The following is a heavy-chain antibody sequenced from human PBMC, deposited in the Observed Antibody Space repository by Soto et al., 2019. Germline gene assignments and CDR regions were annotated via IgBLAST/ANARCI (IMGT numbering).Heavy chain of an antibody. V-gene: IGHV3-48*01. Sequence: EVQLVESGGGLVQPGGSLRLSCAASGFTFSTYSMSWVRQAPGKGLEWVSYISSISNTIYYADSVKGRFTISRENAKNSLYPHMNSLSAEDTAVYYCARDRGCSGGICYRDLGYWGQGTLVTVSS. CDR1: GFTFSTYS. CDR3: ARDRGCSGGICYRDLGY. J-gene: IGHJ4*02. CDR2: ISSISNTI. D-gene: IGHD2-15*01.